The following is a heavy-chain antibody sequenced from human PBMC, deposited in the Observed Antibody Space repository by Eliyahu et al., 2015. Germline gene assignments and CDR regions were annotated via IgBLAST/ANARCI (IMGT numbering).Heavy chain of an antibody. V-gene: IGHV3-23*01. J-gene: IGHJ3*02. CDR2: ISGSGGST. CDR3: AKGARITMIVVVIRSNAFDI. Sequence: GKGLEWVSAISGSGGSTYYADSVKGRFTISRDNSKNTLYLQMNSLRAEDTAVYYCAKGARITMIVVVIRSNAFDIWGQGTMVTVSS. D-gene: IGHD3-22*01.